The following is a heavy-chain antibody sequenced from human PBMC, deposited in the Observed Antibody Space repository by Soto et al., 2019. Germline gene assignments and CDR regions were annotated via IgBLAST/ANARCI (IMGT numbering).Heavy chain of an antibody. D-gene: IGHD3-3*01. V-gene: IGHV6-1*01. CDR1: GDSVSSNSAA. Sequence: SQTLSLTCAISGDSVSSNSAAWNWFRQSPSRGLEWLGRTYYRSKWYNDYAVSVKSRITINPDTSKNQFSLQLNSVTPEDTAVYYCARERFLEWLPFDYWGQGTLVTVSS. CDR2: TYYRSKWYN. J-gene: IGHJ4*02. CDR3: ARERFLEWLPFDY.